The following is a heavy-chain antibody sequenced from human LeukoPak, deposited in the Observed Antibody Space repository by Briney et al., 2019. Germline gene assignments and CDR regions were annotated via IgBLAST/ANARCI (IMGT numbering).Heavy chain of an antibody. J-gene: IGHJ4*02. V-gene: IGHV3-7*01. Sequence: PGGSLRLSCAASGFTFRNYWMTWVRHAPGKELEWVANIKQDGSGKYYVDSVRGRFTISRDNAKNSLFLQLSSLRGEDTAVYYCARGGEQWQDPVFFDYWGQGTLVTVSS. CDR3: ARGGEQWQDPVFFDY. CDR2: IKQDGSGK. CDR1: GFTFRNYW. D-gene: IGHD6-19*01.